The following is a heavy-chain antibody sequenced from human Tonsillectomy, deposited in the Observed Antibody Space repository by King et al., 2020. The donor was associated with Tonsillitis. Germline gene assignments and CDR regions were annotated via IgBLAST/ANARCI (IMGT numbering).Heavy chain of an antibody. Sequence: QLVQSGGGLVQPGGSLRLSCAASGFTFSNYWMNWIRQAPGKGLEWVANIKQDGSEKYYVDSVEGRFTISRDNAKDSLFLQMNSLRAEDTAIYYCARDRIAGYYFDYWGQGTLVTVSS. CDR3: ARDRIAGYYFDY. CDR1: GFTFSNYW. D-gene: IGHD6-13*01. V-gene: IGHV3-7*03. CDR2: IKQDGSEK. J-gene: IGHJ4*02.